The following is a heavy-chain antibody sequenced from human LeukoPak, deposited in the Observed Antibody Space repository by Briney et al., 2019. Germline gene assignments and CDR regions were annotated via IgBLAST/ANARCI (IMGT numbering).Heavy chain of an antibody. Sequence: GGSLRLSCAASGFTFSTYWMTWARQAPGKGLEWVATIKPDGSEEYYVDSVKGRFTISRDNAKNSLYLQVNSLRAEDTAVYYCAKPSRSSSNEYWGQGTLVTVSS. CDR2: IKPDGSEE. D-gene: IGHD6-13*01. CDR1: GFTFSTYW. J-gene: IGHJ4*02. V-gene: IGHV3-7*05. CDR3: AKPSRSSSNEY.